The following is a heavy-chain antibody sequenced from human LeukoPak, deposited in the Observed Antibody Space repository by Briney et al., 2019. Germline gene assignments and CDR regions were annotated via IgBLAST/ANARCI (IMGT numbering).Heavy chain of an antibody. CDR1: GFIFSNYA. CDR2: ISGSGGST. V-gene: IGHV3-23*01. J-gene: IGHJ4*02. CDR3: AKSAYYDASGYYREYYFDY. Sequence: GGSLRLSCVSSGFIFSNYAMSWVRQAPGKGLEWVWSISGSGGSTHYADSVKGRFTISRDKTKNTLYLQMNSLRAEDTAVYYCAKSAYYDASGYYREYYFDYWGQRTLVTVSS. D-gene: IGHD3-22*01.